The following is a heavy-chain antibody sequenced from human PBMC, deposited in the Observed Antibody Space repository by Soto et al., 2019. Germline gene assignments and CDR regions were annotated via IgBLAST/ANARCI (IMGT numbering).Heavy chain of an antibody. V-gene: IGHV3-23*01. CDR2: VTGNGGST. D-gene: IGHD2-21*02. J-gene: IGHJ6*02. CDR1: GFTFSVYA. Sequence: GGALRLSCAATGFTFSVYAMTWVRQARGKGLEGVSAVTGNGGSTDSADSVKGRFTISRDNSKNTLFLQMNRLRAEDTAVYYCASLGVGDWANYYYYYGMDVWGQGTTVTVSS. CDR3: ASLGVGDWANYYYYYGMDV.